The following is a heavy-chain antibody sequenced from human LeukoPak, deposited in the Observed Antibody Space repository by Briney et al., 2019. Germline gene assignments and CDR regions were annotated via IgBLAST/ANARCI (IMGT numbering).Heavy chain of an antibody. CDR1: GFTFSSYW. V-gene: IGHV3-7*01. D-gene: IGHD2-2*01. CDR2: IKQDGSEK. CDR3: ARDSPLYIVVVPAAVDY. Sequence: GGSLRLSCAASGFTFSSYWMSWVRQAPGKGLEWVANIKQDGSEKYYVDSVKGRFTISRDNAKNSLYLQMNSLRAEDTAVYYCARDSPLYIVVVPAAVDYWGQGTLVTVSS. J-gene: IGHJ4*02.